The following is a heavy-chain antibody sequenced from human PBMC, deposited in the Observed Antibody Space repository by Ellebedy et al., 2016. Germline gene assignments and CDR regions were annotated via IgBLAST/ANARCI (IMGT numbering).Heavy chain of an antibody. Sequence: GGSLRLXCVASGFTFSNYGMHWVRQAPGKGLEWLTVVSHDGNTKVYADAVKGRFTISRDNSKDTLYLQMDRLRPDDTAIYFCARALVRGSTRTFDSWGQGSRVTVSS. CDR1: GFTFSNYG. CDR3: ARALVRGSTRTFDS. D-gene: IGHD3-10*02. V-gene: IGHV3-30*03. J-gene: IGHJ4*02. CDR2: VSHDGNTK.